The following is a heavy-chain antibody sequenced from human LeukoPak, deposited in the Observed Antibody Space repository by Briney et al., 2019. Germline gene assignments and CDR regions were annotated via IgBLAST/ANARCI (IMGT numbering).Heavy chain of an antibody. Sequence: PSQTLSLTCTVSGGSISSGGYYWSWIRQPPGKGLEWIGYIYHSGSTYYNPSLKSRVTISVDTSKNQFSLKLSSVTAADTAVYYCARQGVLRYFDWPTDYWGQGTLVTVSS. D-gene: IGHD3-9*01. CDR2: IYHSGST. CDR1: GGSISSGGYY. J-gene: IGHJ4*02. V-gene: IGHV4-30-2*03. CDR3: ARQGVLRYFDWPTDY.